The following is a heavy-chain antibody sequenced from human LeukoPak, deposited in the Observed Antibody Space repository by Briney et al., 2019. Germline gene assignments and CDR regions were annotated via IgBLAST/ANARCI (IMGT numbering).Heavy chain of an antibody. D-gene: IGHD6-13*01. V-gene: IGHV1-69*04. J-gene: IGHJ1*01. CDR1: GGTFSSYA. Sequence: SVKVSCKASGGTFSSYAISWARQAPGQGLEWMGRISPILGITNYAQKFQGRVTITADKSTNTAYMELSSLRSEDTAMYYCARDSARSSSWADHWGQGTLVTVSS. CDR3: ARDSARSSSWADH. CDR2: ISPILGIT.